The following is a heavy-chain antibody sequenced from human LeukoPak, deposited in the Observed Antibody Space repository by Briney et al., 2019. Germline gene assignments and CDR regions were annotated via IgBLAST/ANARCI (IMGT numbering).Heavy chain of an antibody. Sequence: PGRSLRLSCAASGFTFSSYAMHWVRQAPGKGLEWVAVISYDGSNKYYADSVKGRFTISRDNSKNTLYLQMNSLRAEDTAVYYCARGGNYYDSSGYYYLDAFDIWGQGTMVTVSS. CDR3: ARGGNYYDSSGYYYLDAFDI. CDR2: ISYDGSNK. V-gene: IGHV3-30*04. D-gene: IGHD3-22*01. J-gene: IGHJ3*02. CDR1: GFTFSSYA.